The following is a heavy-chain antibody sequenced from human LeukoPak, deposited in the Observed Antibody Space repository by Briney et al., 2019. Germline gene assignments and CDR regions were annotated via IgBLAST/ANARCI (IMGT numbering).Heavy chain of an antibody. CDR2: ISDTGTS. Sequence: SETLSLTCIVSGGSISGYYWSWIRQPPGRGLEWIGYISDTGTSIYNPSLKNRLSMLVDTSKNHFYLNLTSVSAADTAIYYCARTRTYLDYWGQGALVTVSS. D-gene: IGHD1-7*01. CDR1: GGSISGYY. CDR3: ARTRTYLDY. J-gene: IGHJ4*02. V-gene: IGHV4-59*01.